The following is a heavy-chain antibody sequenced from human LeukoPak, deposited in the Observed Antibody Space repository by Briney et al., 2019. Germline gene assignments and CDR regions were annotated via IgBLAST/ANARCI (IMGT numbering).Heavy chain of an antibody. CDR1: GFPFTGYY. J-gene: IGHJ4*02. Sequence: ASVKVSCKAFGFPFTGYYMHWVRQAPGQGLEWMGWINPKSGDTQYAQKFQGRVTMTRDTSISTAYVELSRLRSDDTAVYYCARGGAIRFLEWFSDYWGQGTLVTVSS. D-gene: IGHD3-3*01. V-gene: IGHV1-2*02. CDR3: ARGGAIRFLEWFSDY. CDR2: INPKSGDT.